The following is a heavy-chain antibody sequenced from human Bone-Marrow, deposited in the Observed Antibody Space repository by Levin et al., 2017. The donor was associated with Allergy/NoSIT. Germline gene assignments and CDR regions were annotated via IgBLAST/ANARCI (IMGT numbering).Heavy chain of an antibody. CDR1: GGSISGSY. CDR3: ARSGYSSSWLYYYYPMDV. V-gene: IGHV4-59*01. Sequence: SETLSLTCTVSGGSISGSYWSWIRQPPGKGLEYIGYIYYSGSTNYNPSLKSRLTISVDTSKNQFTLTLSSVTAADTAVYFCARSGYSSSWLYYYYPMDVWGQGTTVTVSS. D-gene: IGHD6-13*01. J-gene: IGHJ6*02. CDR2: IYYSGST.